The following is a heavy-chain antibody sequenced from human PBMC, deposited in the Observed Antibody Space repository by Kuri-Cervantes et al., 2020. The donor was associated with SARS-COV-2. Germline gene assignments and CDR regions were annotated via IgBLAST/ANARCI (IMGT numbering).Heavy chain of an antibody. V-gene: IGHV3-30*04. CDR1: GFSFSSYA. CDR2: ISYDGSNK. CDR3: ARGSGDDYGDNGDY. Sequence: GGSLRLSCAASGFSFSSYAMHWVRQAPGKGLEWVAVISYDGSNKYYADSVKGRFTISIDNSKNTLYLQMNSLRAEDTAVYYCARGSGDDYGDNGDYWGQGTLVTVYS. D-gene: IGHD4-17*01. J-gene: IGHJ4*02.